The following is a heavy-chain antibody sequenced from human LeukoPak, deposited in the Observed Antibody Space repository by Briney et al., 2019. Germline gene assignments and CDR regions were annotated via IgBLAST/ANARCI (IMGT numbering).Heavy chain of an antibody. CDR2: INPNSGGT. CDR1: GYTFTGYY. V-gene: IGHV1-2*02. CDR3: ARVLTGYSQLHTPYYYYYYMDV. D-gene: IGHD3-9*01. Sequence: GASVKVSCKASGYTFTGYYMHWVRQAPGQGLEWMGWINPNSGGTNYAQKFQGRVTMTRDTSISTAYMELSRLRSDDTAVYYCARVLTGYSQLHTPYYYYYYMDVWGKGTTVTVSS. J-gene: IGHJ6*03.